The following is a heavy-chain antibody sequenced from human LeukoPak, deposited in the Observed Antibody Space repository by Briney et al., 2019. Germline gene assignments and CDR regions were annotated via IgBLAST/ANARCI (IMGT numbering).Heavy chain of an antibody. V-gene: IGHV4-39*07. CDR3: ARGKFVYDFLSGYTFTTFDH. CDR2: IYYSGST. D-gene: IGHD3-3*01. J-gene: IGHJ4*02. Sequence: SETLSLTCTVSGGSISSSSYYWGWIRQPPGKGLEWIGSIYYSGSTYYNPSLKSRVTISVDTSKNQFSLKLSSVTAADTAVYYCARGKFVYDFLSGYTFTTFDHWGQGTLLTVLS. CDR1: GGSISSSSYY.